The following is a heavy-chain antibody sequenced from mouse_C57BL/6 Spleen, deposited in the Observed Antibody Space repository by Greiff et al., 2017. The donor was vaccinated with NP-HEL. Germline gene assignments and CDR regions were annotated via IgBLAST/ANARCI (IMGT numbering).Heavy chain of an antibody. J-gene: IGHJ1*03. D-gene: IGHD1-1*01. CDR3: AREVGSSYGYFDV. CDR2: IHPNSGST. CDR1: GYTFTSYW. V-gene: IGHV1-64*01. Sequence: QVQLQQPGAELVKPGASVKLSCKASGYTFTSYWMHWVKQRPGQGLEWIGMIHPNSGSTNYNEKFKSKATLTVDKSSSTAYMQLSSLTSEDSAVYYCAREVGSSYGYFDVWGTGTTVTVSS.